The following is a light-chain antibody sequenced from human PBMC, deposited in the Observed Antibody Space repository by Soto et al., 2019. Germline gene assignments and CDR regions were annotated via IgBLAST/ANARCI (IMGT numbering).Light chain of an antibody. CDR2: RNN. J-gene: IGLJ2*01. CDR3: AAWDAGVSGPA. Sequence: QSVLTQPPSSSGTPGQRVTISWSGSSSNIGSKYVYWYQQLPGTAPKLLMYRNNQPPSGVPDRFSGSKSGTSASLAISGLRSEDEADYYCAAWDAGVSGPAFGGGTKVTVL. V-gene: IGLV1-47*01. CDR1: SSNIGSKY.